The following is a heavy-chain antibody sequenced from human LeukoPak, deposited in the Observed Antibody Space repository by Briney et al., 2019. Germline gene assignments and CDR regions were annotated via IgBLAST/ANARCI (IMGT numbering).Heavy chain of an antibody. V-gene: IGHV1-18*01. J-gene: IGHJ4*02. Sequence: GASVKVSCKASGYTFTSYGISWVRQAPGQGLEWMGWISAYNGNTNYAQKLQGRVTMTTDTSTSTAYMELRSLRSDDTAVYHCARAPPKRHTMVRGGNDYWGQGTLVTVSS. CDR3: ARAPPKRHTMVRGGNDY. CDR2: ISAYNGNT. CDR1: GYTFTSYG. D-gene: IGHD3-10*01.